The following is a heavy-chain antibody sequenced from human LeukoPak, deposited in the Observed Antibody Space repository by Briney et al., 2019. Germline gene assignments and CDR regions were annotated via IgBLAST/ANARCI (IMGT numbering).Heavy chain of an antibody. CDR1: GGSISSGGYY. CDR2: IYYSGST. Sequence: PSQTLSLTCTVSGGSISSGGYYWSWIRQHPGKGLEWIGYIYYSGSTYYNPSLKSRVTISVDTSKNQFSLKLSSVTAADTAVYYCARGSSGYSPLQHWGQGTLVTVSS. V-gene: IGHV4-31*03. CDR3: ARGSSGYSPLQH. J-gene: IGHJ1*01. D-gene: IGHD3-22*01.